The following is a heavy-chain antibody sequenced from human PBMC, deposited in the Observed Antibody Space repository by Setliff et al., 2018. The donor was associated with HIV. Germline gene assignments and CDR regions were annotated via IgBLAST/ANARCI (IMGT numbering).Heavy chain of an antibody. CDR1: NYTFSTYA. CDR3: ARDPTYISSWPGHAFDI. CDR2: ISTYYGST. Sequence: GASVKVSCKASNYTFSTYAITWVRQAPGQGLEWMGWISTYYGSTKYEQKFQGRVTMTTDLSTSTAHMELRSLRSDDTVVYYCARDPTYISSWPGHAFDIWGQGTMVTVSS. V-gene: IGHV1-18*01. D-gene: IGHD6-6*01. J-gene: IGHJ3*02.